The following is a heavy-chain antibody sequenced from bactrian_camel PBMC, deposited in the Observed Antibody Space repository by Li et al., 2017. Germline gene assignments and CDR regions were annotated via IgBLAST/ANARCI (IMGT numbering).Heavy chain of an antibody. CDR1: GFTFSSSD. Sequence: VQLVESGGGLVQPGGSLRLSCTASGFTFSSSDMSWVRRAPGKGLEWVGEVNGVGDLTYYADDSVKGRFTMSRDNAKYTVYLQMNSLKPEDTAVYYCASDTSCSGGYCYRSYNYWGQGTQVTVS. CDR2: VNGVGDLT. D-gene: IGHD2*01. V-gene: IGHV3S40*01. J-gene: IGHJ4*01. CDR3: ASDTSCSGGYCYRSYNY.